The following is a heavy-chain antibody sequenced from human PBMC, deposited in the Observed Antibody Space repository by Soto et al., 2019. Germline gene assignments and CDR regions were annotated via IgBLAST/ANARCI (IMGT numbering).Heavy chain of an antibody. J-gene: IGHJ4*02. CDR2: IYYSGST. CDR3: ARDDVGGPLGFDY. V-gene: IGHV4-61*01. Sequence: QVQLQESGPGLVKPSETLSLTCTVSGGSVSSGSYYWSWIRQPPGKGLEWIGYIYYSGSTNYNPPLKRRVTISVDTSKNQFSLKLSSVTAADTAVYYCARDDVGGPLGFDYWGQGTLVTVSS. D-gene: IGHD3-16*01. CDR1: GGSVSSGSYY.